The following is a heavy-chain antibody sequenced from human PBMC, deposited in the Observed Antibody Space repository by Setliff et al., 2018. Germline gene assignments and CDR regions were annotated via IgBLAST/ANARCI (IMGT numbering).Heavy chain of an antibody. J-gene: IGHJ6*04. D-gene: IGHD2-2*01. CDR3: ARELTIVVPPALALDV. CDR2: INAGGYNT. CDR1: GFGFSSYA. V-gene: IGHV3-23*01. Sequence: PGESLKISCAASGFGFSSYAMNWVRQAPGKGLQWVSNINAGGYNTYYADSVKGRFTISRDNSKNTVYLQMNSLRAEDTAVYYCARELTIVVPPALALDVWGKGTTVTVSS.